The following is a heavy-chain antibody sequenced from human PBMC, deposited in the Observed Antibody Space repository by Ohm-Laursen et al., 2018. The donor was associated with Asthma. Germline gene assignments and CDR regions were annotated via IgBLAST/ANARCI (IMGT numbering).Heavy chain of an antibody. D-gene: IGHD2-15*01. CDR2: IKPDGSEK. Sequence: GSLTLSCAASGFTFCMSYMTWVRQGLGKGLESVAKIKPDGSEKYYVDSVKGRFTISRDNAKNSLYLQMNSLRPEDTGVYYCAYETWWRFVNWGQGVLVTVSS. V-gene: IGHV3-7*01. CDR3: AYETWWRFVN. J-gene: IGHJ4*02. CDR1: GFTFCMSY.